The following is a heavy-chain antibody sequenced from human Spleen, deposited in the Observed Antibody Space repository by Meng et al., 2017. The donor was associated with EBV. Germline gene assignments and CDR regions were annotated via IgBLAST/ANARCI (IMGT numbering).Heavy chain of an antibody. V-gene: IGHV1-69*06. CDR2: FTPIFGTT. D-gene: IGHD6-19*01. J-gene: IGHJ5*02. CDR1: GGTFSRYT. Sequence: QRRLGQAGAEVKKPGSSMKVACKASGGTFSRYTFSWVRQAPGQGLEWMAGFTPIFGTTNYAQKFDDRLTISADTSTTTVYMELSSLRSEDTAVYFCASLNDYSSGSTSWGQGTLVTVSS. CDR3: ASLNDYSSGSTS.